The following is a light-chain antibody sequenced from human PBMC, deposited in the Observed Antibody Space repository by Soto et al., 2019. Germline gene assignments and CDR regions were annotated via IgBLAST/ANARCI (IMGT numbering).Light chain of an antibody. CDR1: QTISSW. CDR3: QQYNSYSEA. Sequence: IQMTQSPSTLSASVGDRVTITCRASQTISSWLAWYQQKPGKAPKLLIYKASTLKSGVPSRFSGSGSGTEFTLTISSLQPDDFATYYCQQYNSYSEAFGQGTNVDI. J-gene: IGKJ1*01. CDR2: KAS. V-gene: IGKV1-5*03.